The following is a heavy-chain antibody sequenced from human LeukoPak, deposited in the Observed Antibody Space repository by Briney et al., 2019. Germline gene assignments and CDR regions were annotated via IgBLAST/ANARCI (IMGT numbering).Heavy chain of an antibody. CDR2: IYYSGST. J-gene: IGHJ5*02. CDR3: ARRPLAKDYGGNWEGYNWFDP. Sequence: NPSETLSLTCTVPGDSISSDYWSWVRQPPGRGLEWVGYIYYSGSTNYNPSRKSRVTISVDTSKNKFSLKLSYVTAADTAVYYCARRPLAKDYGGNWEGYNWFDPWGQGTLVTVSS. D-gene: IGHD4-23*01. V-gene: IGHV4-59*12. CDR1: GDSISSDY.